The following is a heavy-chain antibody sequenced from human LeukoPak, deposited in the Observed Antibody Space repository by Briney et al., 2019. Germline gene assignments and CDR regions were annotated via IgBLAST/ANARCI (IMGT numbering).Heavy chain of an antibody. CDR1: GGSFSGYY. J-gene: IGHJ4*02. CDR3: ARDRYSSGWSPCDY. D-gene: IGHD6-19*01. V-gene: IGHV4-34*01. Sequence: SETLSLTCAVYGGSFSGYYWSWIRQPPGKGLEWIGEINHSGSTNYNPSLKSRVTISVDTSKNQFSLKLSSVTAADTAVYYCARDRYSSGWSPCDYWGQGTLVTVSS. CDR2: INHSGST.